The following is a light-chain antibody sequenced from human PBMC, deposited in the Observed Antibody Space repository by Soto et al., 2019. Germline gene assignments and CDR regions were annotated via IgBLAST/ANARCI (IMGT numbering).Light chain of an antibody. CDR2: DAS. J-gene: IGKJ4*01. CDR1: LSVNNY. CDR3: QQRSNWFLT. V-gene: IGKV3-11*01. Sequence: EIVLTQSPATLSLSPGERATLSCRASLSVNNYLAWYQQKPGQAPRLLIYDASNRATGIPARFSGSGSGTDFTLTISSLEPEDFAVYYCQQRSNWFLTFGGGTKVDIK.